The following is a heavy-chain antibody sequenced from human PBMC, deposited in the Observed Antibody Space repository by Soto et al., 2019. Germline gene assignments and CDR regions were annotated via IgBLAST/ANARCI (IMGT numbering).Heavy chain of an antibody. CDR3: TADKGRYIYTWSGFG. CDR1: GYTLTEIS. Sequence: ASVQVSCKVSGYTLTEISMHWVRQAPGKALEWMGGFDPEDGEKVYALKFQGRVTMTEDTSTDTAYMELSRLRSDDTAVYYCTADKGRYIYTWSGFGWGQGTLVTVSS. CDR2: FDPEDGEK. D-gene: IGHD2-2*02. J-gene: IGHJ4*02. V-gene: IGHV1-24*01.